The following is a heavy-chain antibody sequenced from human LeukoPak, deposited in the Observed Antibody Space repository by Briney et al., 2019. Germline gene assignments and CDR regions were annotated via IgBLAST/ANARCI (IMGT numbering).Heavy chain of an antibody. Sequence: PGESLKISCKGSGYSFTSYWIGWVRQMPGKGLEWMGIIYPGDSDTGYSPSFQGQVTISADKSISTAYLQWSSLKASDTAMYYCARVGDISPNYYYGMDVWGQGTTVTVSS. V-gene: IGHV5-51*01. CDR3: ARVGDISPNYYYGMDV. CDR2: IYPGDSDT. J-gene: IGHJ6*02. CDR1: GYSFTSYW. D-gene: IGHD3-22*01.